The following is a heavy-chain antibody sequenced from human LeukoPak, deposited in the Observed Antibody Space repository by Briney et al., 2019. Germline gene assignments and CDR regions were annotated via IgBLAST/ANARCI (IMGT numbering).Heavy chain of an antibody. V-gene: IGHV4-39*07. CDR2: MYYTGST. CDR1: GDSISSSVYY. J-gene: IGHJ6*03. CDR3: ASPGNHYHYMDV. Sequence: PSETLSLTCTVSGDSISSSVYYWTWIRQTPGKELGWIGTMYYTGSTYYSPSLKSRVTISVDTSMNQFSLKLTSVTAADTAVYYSASPGNHYHYMDVWGKGTTVTVSS. D-gene: IGHD1-14*01.